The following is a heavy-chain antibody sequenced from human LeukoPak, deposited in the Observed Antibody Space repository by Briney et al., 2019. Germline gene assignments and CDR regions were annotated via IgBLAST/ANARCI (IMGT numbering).Heavy chain of an antibody. J-gene: IGHJ3*02. CDR2: TDTSGNYI. CDR3: ARGRSITLLRGVAMSDGFDI. D-gene: IGHD3-10*01. CDR1: GFTFSNYG. V-gene: IGHV3-21*01. Sequence: GGSLRLSCTASGFTFSNYGMNWVRQAPGKGLEWVSFTDTSGNYIYYGDSVKGRFTISRDNAKNLVCLQMNGVRGEETAVYYCARGRSITLLRGVAMSDGFDIWGQGAMVAVSS.